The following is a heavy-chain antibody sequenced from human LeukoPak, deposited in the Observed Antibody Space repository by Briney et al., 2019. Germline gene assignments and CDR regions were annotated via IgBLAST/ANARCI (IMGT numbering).Heavy chain of an antibody. CDR3: ARDMVEVATTNVDY. V-gene: IGHV1-2*02. CDR1: GYTFTGYY. Sequence: ASVKVSCKASGYTFTGYYMHWVRQAPGQGLEWMGWINPNSGGTNYAQKFQGRVTMTRDTSISTAYMELSRLRSDDTAVYYCARDMVEVATTNVDYWGQGTLVTVSS. CDR2: INPNSGGT. D-gene: IGHD5-24*01. J-gene: IGHJ4*02.